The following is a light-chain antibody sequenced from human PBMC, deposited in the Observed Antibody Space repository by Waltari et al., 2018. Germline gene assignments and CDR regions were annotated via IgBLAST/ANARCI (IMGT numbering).Light chain of an antibody. Sequence: QSMLTQPPPASGTPGQRVTISCSGSSSNIGSKTVNWYQQLPGTAPIVLIYNSNRRLSVGPPRCSGATSGPSSSLAISGLQSEDDADYYCSSCDDSVIGPVFGGGTKLTVL. V-gene: IGLV1-44*01. CDR1: SSNIGSKT. CDR3: SSCDDSVIGPV. J-gene: IGLJ2*01. CDR2: NSN.